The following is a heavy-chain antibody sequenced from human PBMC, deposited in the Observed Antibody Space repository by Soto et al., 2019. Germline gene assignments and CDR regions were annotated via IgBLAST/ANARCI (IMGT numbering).Heavy chain of an antibody. D-gene: IGHD4-17*01. CDR1: GYTFTNYD. CDR2: MNPDSGNT. V-gene: IGHV1-8*01. CDR3: ASSPTVTAYYYYYGVDV. Sequence: QVQLVQSGAEVKKPGASVRVSCKASGYTFTNYDINWVRQATGQGLEWMGWMNPDSGNTGYAQNFQGRDPMTREDSISTAYMELSSLRSEDTAVYYCASSPTVTAYYYYYGVDVWGQGTTVTVSS. J-gene: IGHJ6*02.